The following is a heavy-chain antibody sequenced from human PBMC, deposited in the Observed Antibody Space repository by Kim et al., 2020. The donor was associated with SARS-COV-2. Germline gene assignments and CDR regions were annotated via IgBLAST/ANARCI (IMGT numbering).Heavy chain of an antibody. CDR3: TTGPWELLYIDY. Sequence: GGSLRLSCAASGFTFSNAWMSWVRQAPGKGLEWVGRIKSKTDGGTTDYAAPVKGRFTISRDDSKNTLYLQMNSLKTEDTAVYYCTTGPWELLYIDYWGQGTLVTVSS. D-gene: IGHD1-26*01. J-gene: IGHJ4*02. CDR2: IKSKTDGGTT. CDR1: GFTFSNAW. V-gene: IGHV3-15*01.